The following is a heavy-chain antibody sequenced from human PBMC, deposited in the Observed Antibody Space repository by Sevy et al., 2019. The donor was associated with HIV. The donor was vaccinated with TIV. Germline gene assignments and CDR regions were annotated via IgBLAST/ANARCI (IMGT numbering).Heavy chain of an antibody. CDR1: GFTFSSYW. J-gene: IGHJ4*02. CDR3: AREGCTKPHDY. CDR2: VNSDGSST. V-gene: IGHV3-74*01. Sequence: GGSLRLSCAASGFTFSSYWMHWVRQAPGKGPVWVSGVNSDGSSTNYADSVKGRFTMSRDNSKSSVYLQMNNLRPEDTAVYYCAREGCTKPHDYWGQGTLVTVSS. D-gene: IGHD2-8*01.